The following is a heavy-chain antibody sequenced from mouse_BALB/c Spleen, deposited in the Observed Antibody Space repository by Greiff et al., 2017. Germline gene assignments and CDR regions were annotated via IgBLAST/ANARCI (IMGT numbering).Heavy chain of an antibody. CDR1: GFNIKDTY. V-gene: IGHV14-3*02. D-gene: IGHD1-1*01. CDR2: IDPANGNT. Sequence: VQLKESGAELVKPGASVKLSCTASGFNIKDTYMHWVKQRPEQGLEWIGRIDPANGNTKYDPKFQGKATITADTSSNTAYLQLSSLTSEDTAVYDCALGSSYGGDYAMDYWGQGTSVTVSS. J-gene: IGHJ4*01. CDR3: ALGSSYGGDYAMDY.